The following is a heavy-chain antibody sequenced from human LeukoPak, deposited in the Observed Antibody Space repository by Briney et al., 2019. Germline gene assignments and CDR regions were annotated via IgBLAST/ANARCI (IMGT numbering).Heavy chain of an antibody. D-gene: IGHD2-15*01. CDR1: GFTFSSYW. V-gene: IGHV3-7*01. CDR3: ARGVVIAAGYPWFDP. CDR2: IKQDGSEK. J-gene: IGHJ5*02. Sequence: GGSLRLSCAVSGFTFSSYWMSWVRQAPGKGLEWVANIKQDGSEKYYVDSVKGRFTISRDNAKNSLYLQMNSLRAEDTAVYYCARGVVIAAGYPWFDPWGQGTLVIASS.